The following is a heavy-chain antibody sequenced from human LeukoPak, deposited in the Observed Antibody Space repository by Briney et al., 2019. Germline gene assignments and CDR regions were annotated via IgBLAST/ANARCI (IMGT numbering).Heavy chain of an antibody. J-gene: IGHJ6*02. D-gene: IGHD2-8*02. V-gene: IGHV4-39*07. CDR2: IYYSGST. CDR3: ARVLSTYYYYGMDV. CDR1: GGSISGSSYY. Sequence: SETLSLTCTVSGGSISGSSYYWGWIRQPPGKGLEWIGSIYYSGSTYYNPSLKGRVTISVDRSKNQFSLKLSSVTAADTAVYYCARVLSTYYYYGMDVWGQGTTVTVSS.